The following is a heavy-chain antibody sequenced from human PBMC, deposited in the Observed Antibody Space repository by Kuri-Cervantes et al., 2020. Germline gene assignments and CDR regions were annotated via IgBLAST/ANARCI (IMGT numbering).Heavy chain of an antibody. CDR2: ISGSGGST. V-gene: IGHV3-23*01. CDR3: AKEMATNVIDY. CDR1: GFIFSIYA. J-gene: IGHJ4*02. Sequence: LMVSCAASGFIFSIYAMSLVRQAQGKGLEWVSVISGSGGSTYYADSVKGRFTISRDNSKNTLYLHMNSQRAENTTVYSCAKEMATNVIDYRDQGTLVTVSS. D-gene: IGHD5-24*01.